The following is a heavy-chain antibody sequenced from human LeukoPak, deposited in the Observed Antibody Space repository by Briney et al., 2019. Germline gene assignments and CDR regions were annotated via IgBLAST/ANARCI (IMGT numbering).Heavy chain of an antibody. Sequence: GGSLRLSCAASGFTFRTYAMHWVRQAPGKGLEWVAVFTYDGSDRYYVDSVKGRFTISRDNSKNTLFLQMDSLRPEDTAVYFCVREADAFDIWGQGTMVTASS. J-gene: IGHJ3*02. CDR1: GFTFRTYA. CDR3: VREADAFDI. CDR2: FTYDGSDR. V-gene: IGHV3-30*04.